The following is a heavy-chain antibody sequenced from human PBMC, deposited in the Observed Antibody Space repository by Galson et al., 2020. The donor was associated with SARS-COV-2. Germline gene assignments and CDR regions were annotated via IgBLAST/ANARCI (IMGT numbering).Heavy chain of an antibody. CDR1: RFTFNSYA. D-gene: IGHD3-22*01. Sequence: GGSLRLSCRASRFTFNSYAMSWVRQAPGKGLEWVSGISGSGFYTVYADSVKGRFTISRDNSKLTVFLQMNSLRAEDSAVYYCARYPAAYYDSSGYYFFDYWGQGALVTVSS. CDR2: ISGSGFYT. V-gene: IGHV3-23*01. CDR3: ARYPAAYYDSSGYYFFDY. J-gene: IGHJ4*02.